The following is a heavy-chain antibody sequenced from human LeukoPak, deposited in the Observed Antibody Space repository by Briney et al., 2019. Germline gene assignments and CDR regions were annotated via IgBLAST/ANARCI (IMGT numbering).Heavy chain of an antibody. CDR3: ARGPPAYYYYMDV. Sequence: ASVKVSCKASEYTFTSYAMHWVRQAPGQRLEWMGWINAGNGNTKYSQKFQGRVTITRNTSISTAYMELSSLRSEDTAVYYCARGPPAYYYYMDVWGKGTTVTVSS. CDR2: INAGNGNT. CDR1: EYTFTSYA. J-gene: IGHJ6*03. D-gene: IGHD2-2*01. V-gene: IGHV1-3*01.